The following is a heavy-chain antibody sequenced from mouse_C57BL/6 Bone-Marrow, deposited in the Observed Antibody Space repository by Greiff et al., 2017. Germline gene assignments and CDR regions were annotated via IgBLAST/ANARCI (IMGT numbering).Heavy chain of an antibody. Sequence: EVQLQQSGPGLVKPSQSLSLTCSVTGYSITSGYYWTWIRQFPGNKLEWMGYISYDGSNNYNPSLKNRISITRDTSKNQFFLKLNSVTTEDTATYYCARGDYYGSKFAYWGQGTLVTVSA. CDR2: ISYDGSN. CDR1: GYSITSGYY. D-gene: IGHD1-1*01. CDR3: ARGDYYGSKFAY. J-gene: IGHJ3*01. V-gene: IGHV3-6*01.